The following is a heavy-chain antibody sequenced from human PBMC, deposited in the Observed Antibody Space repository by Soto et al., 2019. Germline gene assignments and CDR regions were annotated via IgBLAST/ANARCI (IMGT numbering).Heavy chain of an antibody. D-gene: IGHD1-26*01. V-gene: IGHV3-30-3*01. CDR2: ISQDGGIQ. CDR1: GFTFSSYT. Sequence: QVHLVESGGGVVQPGGSLRLSCAASGFTFSSYTMHWVRQAPGRGLEWVAVISQDGGIQHYADSVKGRFTISRDNSESTLYLQMNGLSSEDTAVYYCVTSELSFAYWGQGSLVTVSP. CDR3: VTSELSFAY. J-gene: IGHJ4*02.